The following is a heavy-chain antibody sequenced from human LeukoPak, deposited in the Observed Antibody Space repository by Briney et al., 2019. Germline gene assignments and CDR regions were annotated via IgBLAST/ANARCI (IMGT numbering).Heavy chain of an antibody. CDR1: GFTFSSYA. V-gene: IGHV3-23*01. D-gene: IGHD3-22*01. CDR2: ISGSGGST. CDR3: AKVGRGGFITMIVIYYFDY. Sequence: GGSLRLSCAASGFTFSSYAMSWVRQAPGKGLEWVSAISGSGGSTYYADSVKGRFTISRDNSKNTLYLQMNSLRAEDTAVYYCAKVGRGGFITMIVIYYFDYWGQGTLVTVSS. J-gene: IGHJ4*02.